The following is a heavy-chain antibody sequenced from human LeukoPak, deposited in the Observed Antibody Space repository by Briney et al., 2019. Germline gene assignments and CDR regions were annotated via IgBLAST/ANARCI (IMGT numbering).Heavy chain of an antibody. J-gene: IGHJ3*02. CDR1: GFTFDDYD. D-gene: IGHD1-7*01. CDR3: ARDRGGNYFSRHDAFDI. V-gene: IGHV3-20*04. Sequence: GGSLRLSCAASGFTFDDYDMSWVRQAPGKGLEWVSGLNWNGGSTGYADSVRGRFTISRDTAKNSLYLQMNSLRAEDTALYYCARDRGGNYFSRHDAFDIWGQGTMVTVSS. CDR2: LNWNGGST.